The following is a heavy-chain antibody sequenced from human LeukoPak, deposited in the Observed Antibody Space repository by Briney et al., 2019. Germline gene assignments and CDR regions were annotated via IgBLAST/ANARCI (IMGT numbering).Heavy chain of an antibody. CDR2: INPSGGST. V-gene: IGHV1-46*01. CDR3: ARSTGIYYYDINDPRIQYFQH. D-gene: IGHD3-22*01. J-gene: IGHJ1*01. CDR1: GYTFTSYY. Sequence: ASVKVSCKASGYTFTSYYMHWVRQAPGQGLEWMGIINPSGGSTSYAQKFQGRVTMTRDTSISTAYMELSRLRSDDTAVYYCARSTGIYYYDINDPRIQYFQHWGQGTLVTVSS.